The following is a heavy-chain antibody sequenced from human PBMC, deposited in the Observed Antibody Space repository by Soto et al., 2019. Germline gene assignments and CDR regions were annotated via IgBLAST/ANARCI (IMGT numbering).Heavy chain of an antibody. CDR3: ARDVYRYSSSSPEDV. CDR2: ISSSSRTT. Sequence: GGYLRLSCAASGFTFSDYYMSWIRQAPGKGLDWVAYISSSSRTTKYGDSVKGRFTISRDNAKNSLFLQMNSLRGEDTAVYYCARDVYRYSSSSPEDVWGQGTTVTVSS. D-gene: IGHD6-6*01. J-gene: IGHJ6*02. V-gene: IGHV3-11*06. CDR1: GFTFSDYY.